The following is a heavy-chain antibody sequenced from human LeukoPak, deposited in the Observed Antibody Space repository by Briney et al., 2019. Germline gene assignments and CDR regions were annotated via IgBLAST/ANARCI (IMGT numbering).Heavy chain of an antibody. CDR2: IYTSGST. V-gene: IGHV4-4*07. Sequence: SETLSLTCTVSGGSISSYYWSWIRQPAGKGLEWIGHIYTSGSTNYNPSLKSRVTISVDTSKNQFSLKLTSVTAADTAVYYCAREIEGIIAVAGMNYYYYMDVWGKGTTVTISS. CDR3: AREIEGIIAVAGMNYYYYMDV. J-gene: IGHJ6*03. CDR1: GGSISSYY. D-gene: IGHD6-19*01.